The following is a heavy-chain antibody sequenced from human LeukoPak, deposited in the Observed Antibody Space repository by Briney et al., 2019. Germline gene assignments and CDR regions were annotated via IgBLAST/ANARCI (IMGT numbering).Heavy chain of an antibody. J-gene: IGHJ4*02. D-gene: IGHD3-22*01. V-gene: IGHV3-74*03. CDR3: VRSAFHAGSGNYYDY. CDR2: IDNAGSIT. Sequence: PGGFLRLSCAASGFTFSNYWIHWVRQAPGKGLVWVSRIDNAGSITTYADSVKGRFTISGDNAENTLYLQMNSLRVEDTAVYYCVRSAFHAGSGNYYDYWGQGTLVTVSS. CDR1: GFTFSNYW.